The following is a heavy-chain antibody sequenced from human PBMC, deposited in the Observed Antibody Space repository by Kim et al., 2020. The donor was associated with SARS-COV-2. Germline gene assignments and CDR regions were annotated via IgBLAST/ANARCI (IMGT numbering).Heavy chain of an antibody. J-gene: IGHJ4*02. CDR2: FYASGSA. V-gene: IGHV4-61*01. CDR1: GGSVSTYTYY. CDR3: ARARTTGELDY. Sequence: SETLSLTCTVSGGSVSTYTYYWSWIRQPPGKGLEWIGFFYASGSANYNPSLKTRITISLDTSKSQFSLKLTSVTAADTAVYYCARARTTGELDYWGQGTLVTVSS. D-gene: IGHD1-1*01.